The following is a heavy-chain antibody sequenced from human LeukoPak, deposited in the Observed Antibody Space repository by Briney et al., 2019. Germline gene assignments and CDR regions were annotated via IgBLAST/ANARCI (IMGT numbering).Heavy chain of an antibody. CDR1: GGSISSYY. CDR2: TYTSGST. J-gene: IGHJ4*02. D-gene: IGHD3-22*01. CDR3: ARHVVGTYYYDSSGSIDY. Sequence: SETLSLTCTVSGGSISSYYWSWIRQPAGKGLEWIGRTYTSGSTNYNPSLKSRVTMSVDTSKNQFSLELSSVTAADTAVYYCARHVVGTYYYDSSGSIDYWGQGTLVTVSS. V-gene: IGHV4-4*07.